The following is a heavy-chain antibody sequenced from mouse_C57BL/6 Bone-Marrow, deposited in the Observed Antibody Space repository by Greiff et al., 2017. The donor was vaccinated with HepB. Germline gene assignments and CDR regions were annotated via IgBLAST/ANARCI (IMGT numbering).Heavy chain of an antibody. CDR3: AGDQRAIVTTYFDY. V-gene: IGHV3-6*01. CDR2: ISYDGSN. Sequence: EVQLLQSGPGLVKPSPSLSLTCSATGYSITSCYYWNWIRQSPGNQLEWMGYISYDGSNNYNTSLKNRISITRDTSKNQFFLKLNSVTTEDTASYYCAGDQRAIVTTYFDYWGQGTTLTVSS. CDR1: GYSITSCYY. D-gene: IGHD2-12*01. J-gene: IGHJ2*01.